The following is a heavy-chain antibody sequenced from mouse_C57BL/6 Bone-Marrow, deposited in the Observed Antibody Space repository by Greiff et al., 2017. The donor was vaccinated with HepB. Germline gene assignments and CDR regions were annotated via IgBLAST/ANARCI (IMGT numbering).Heavy chain of an antibody. J-gene: IGHJ3*01. CDR1: GFTFSSYA. Sequence: EVKLVESGEGLVKPGGSLKLSCAASGFTFSSYAMSWVRQTPEKRLEWVAYISSGGDYIYYADTVKGRFTISRDNARNTLYLQMSSLKSEDTAMYYCTRVQLRPSWFAYWGQGTLVTVSA. V-gene: IGHV5-9-1*02. D-gene: IGHD3-2*02. CDR2: ISSGGDYI. CDR3: TRVQLRPSWFAY.